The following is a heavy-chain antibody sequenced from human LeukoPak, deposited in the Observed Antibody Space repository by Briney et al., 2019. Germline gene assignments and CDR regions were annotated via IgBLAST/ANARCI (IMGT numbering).Heavy chain of an antibody. CDR1: GYTLTELS. Sequence: ASVKVSCKVSGYTLTELSMNWVRQAPGKGLEWMGGFDPEDGETIYAQKFQGRVTMTEDTSTDTAYMELSSLRSEDTAVYYCATAGSSSWDYDYWGQGTLVTVSS. CDR3: ATAGSSSWDYDY. J-gene: IGHJ4*02. CDR2: FDPEDGET. V-gene: IGHV1-24*01. D-gene: IGHD6-13*01.